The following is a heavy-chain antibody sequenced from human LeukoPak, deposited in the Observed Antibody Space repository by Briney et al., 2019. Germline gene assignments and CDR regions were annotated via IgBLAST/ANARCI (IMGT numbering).Heavy chain of an antibody. CDR1: GGSISSYY. V-gene: IGHV4-59*08. J-gene: IGHJ4*02. CDR2: FYNSGNT. D-gene: IGHD3-22*01. Sequence: SETLSLTCSVSGGSISSYYWSWIRQPPGRGLEWIGCFYNSGNTNYNPSLKRRVTISVDTPKNQFSLKLSSVTAADTAVYYCARLGSHYYDSSGYYYAWGQGTLVTVSS. CDR3: ARLGSHYYDSSGYYYA.